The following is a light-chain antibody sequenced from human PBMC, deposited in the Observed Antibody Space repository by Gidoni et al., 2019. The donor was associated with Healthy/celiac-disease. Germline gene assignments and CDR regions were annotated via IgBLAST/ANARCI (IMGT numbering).Light chain of an antibody. CDR2: GAS. Sequence: EIVMTQSPATLSVSPGERATLSCRAGQSVSSNLAWYQQKPGQAPRLLIYGASTRATCIPARSSGSGSGTEFTLTISSLQSEDFAVYYCQQYNNWPGYTFGQGTKLEIK. CDR3: QQYNNWPGYT. J-gene: IGKJ2*01. V-gene: IGKV3D-15*01. CDR1: QSVSSN.